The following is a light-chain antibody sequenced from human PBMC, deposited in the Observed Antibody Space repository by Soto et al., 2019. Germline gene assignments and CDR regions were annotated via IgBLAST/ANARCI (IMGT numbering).Light chain of an antibody. CDR1: QDISNY. CDR3: QQYDNLPWT. V-gene: IGKV1-33*01. Sequence: DTQMTQSPSSLSASVGDRVTITCQASQDISNYLNWYQQKPGKAPKLLIYDASNLETGVPSRFSGSGSGTYFTFTISSLQPEDIATYYCQQYDNLPWTFGQGTKVEIK. CDR2: DAS. J-gene: IGKJ1*01.